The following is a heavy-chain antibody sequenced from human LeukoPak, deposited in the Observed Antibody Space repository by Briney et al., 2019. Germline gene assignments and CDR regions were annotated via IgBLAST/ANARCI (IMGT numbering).Heavy chain of an antibody. CDR3: GRTPGYSYGLRYFDY. Sequence: SETLSLTCTVSGGSISSYYWSWIRQPPGKGLEWIGYIYYSGSTNYNPSLKSRVTISVDTSKNQFSLRLSSVTAADTAVYYCGRTPGYSYGLRYFDYWGQGTLVTVSS. CDR2: IYYSGST. V-gene: IGHV4-59*01. J-gene: IGHJ4*02. CDR1: GGSISSYY. D-gene: IGHD5-18*01.